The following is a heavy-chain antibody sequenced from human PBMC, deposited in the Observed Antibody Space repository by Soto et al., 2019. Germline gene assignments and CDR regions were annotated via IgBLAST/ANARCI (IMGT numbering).Heavy chain of an antibody. J-gene: IGHJ5*02. CDR2: IYYSGST. CDR1: GGSVSSGSYY. Sequence: QVQLQESGPGLVKPSETLSLTCTVSGGSVSSGSYYWSWIRQPPGKGLEWIGYIYYSGSTNYNPALKSRVTLAVATSKHQFSLKLSYVTAADTAVYYCAGDRGWQLERRRWFDPWGQGTLVTVSS. CDR3: AGDRGWQLERRRWFDP. D-gene: IGHD1-1*01. V-gene: IGHV4-61*01.